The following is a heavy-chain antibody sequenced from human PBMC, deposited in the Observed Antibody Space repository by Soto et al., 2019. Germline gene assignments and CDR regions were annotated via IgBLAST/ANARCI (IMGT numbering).Heavy chain of an antibody. J-gene: IGHJ4*02. D-gene: IGHD3-10*01. Sequence: EAQLVESGGGLVKPGGSVRLSCAASGFTFSRYWMTWVRQAPGKGLEWVANIKEDGSHTYYVDTVRGRFTISRDDAEKSLYLRMNSLRAEDTAVYYCVSTADSGGSTIVNRWGQGTLVTVPS. CDR1: GFTFSRYW. CDR2: IKEDGSHT. CDR3: VSTADSGGSTIVNR. V-gene: IGHV3-7*05.